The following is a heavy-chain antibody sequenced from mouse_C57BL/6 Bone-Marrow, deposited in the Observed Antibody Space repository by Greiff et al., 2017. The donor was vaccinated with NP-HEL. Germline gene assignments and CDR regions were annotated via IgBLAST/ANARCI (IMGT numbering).Heavy chain of an antibody. CDR3: ARKAYYGRSYEFAY. Sequence: QVHVKQSGAELVKPGASVKLSCKASGYTFTTYWMQWVKQRPGQGLEWIGEIDPSDSYTNYNQQLKGKATLNVDTSSSTAYMQLSSLTSEDSAVYYCARKAYYGRSYEFAYWGQGTLVTVSA. D-gene: IGHD1-1*01. CDR2: IDPSDSYT. V-gene: IGHV1-50*01. J-gene: IGHJ3*01. CDR1: GYTFTTYW.